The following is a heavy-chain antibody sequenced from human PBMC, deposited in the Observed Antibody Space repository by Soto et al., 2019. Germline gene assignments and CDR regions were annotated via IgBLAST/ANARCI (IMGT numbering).Heavy chain of an antibody. V-gene: IGHV1-2*02. J-gene: IGHJ4*02. D-gene: IGHD5-12*01. CDR3: KANIVATAFDY. Sequence: ASVKVSCTASGYTFTGYYMHWVRQAPGQGLEWMGWINPNSGGTNYAQKFQGRVTMTRDTSISTAYMELSRLRSDDTAVYYCKANIVATAFDYWGQGTLVPVAS. CDR1: GYTFTGYY. CDR2: INPNSGGT.